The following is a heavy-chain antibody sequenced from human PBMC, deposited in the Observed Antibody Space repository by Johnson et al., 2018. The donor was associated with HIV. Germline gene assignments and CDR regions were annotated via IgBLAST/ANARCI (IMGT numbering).Heavy chain of an antibody. Sequence: VQLVESGGGLVQAGGSLRLSCAASGFTFNSYVMSWVRQAPGKGLEWVSSITGSGGTTEYAASVKGRFTISRDDSKSIAYLQMNSLRAEDTAVYYCAKDQWSSSLTNDAFDFWGQGTMVTVSS. J-gene: IGHJ3*01. D-gene: IGHD6-13*01. V-gene: IGHV3-23*04. CDR2: ITGSGGTT. CDR3: AKDQWSSSLTNDAFDF. CDR1: GFTFNSYV.